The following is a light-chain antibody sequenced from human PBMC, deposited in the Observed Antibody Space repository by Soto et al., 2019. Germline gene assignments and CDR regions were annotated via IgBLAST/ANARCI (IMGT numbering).Light chain of an antibody. Sequence: EVVLTQSPATLSLSPGERATLSCRASQSVNIYLAWYQQRPGQAPRLLVYGASTRATGIPDRFSGSGSGPDFTLSITRLQPEDCAVYFCQQYGSSPWTSGQGTKVEIK. CDR3: QQYGSSPWT. CDR2: GAS. CDR1: QSVNIY. J-gene: IGKJ1*01. V-gene: IGKV3-20*01.